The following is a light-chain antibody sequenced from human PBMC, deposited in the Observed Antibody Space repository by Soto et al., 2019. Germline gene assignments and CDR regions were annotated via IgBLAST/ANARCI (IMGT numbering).Light chain of an antibody. CDR3: SSYTSSNTLV. J-gene: IGLJ2*01. CDR2: DVS. CDR1: SSDVGAYNY. Sequence: QPASVSGSPGQSITISCTGTSSDVGAYNYVSWFQQHPGKAPKLMIYDVSNRPSGVSNRFSGSKSGNTASLTISGLQTEDEADYYCSSYTSSNTLVFGGGTKLTVL. V-gene: IGLV2-14*03.